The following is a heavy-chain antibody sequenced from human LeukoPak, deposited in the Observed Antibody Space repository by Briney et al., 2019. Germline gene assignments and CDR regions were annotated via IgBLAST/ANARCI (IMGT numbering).Heavy chain of an antibody. CDR3: ARAGSGWYRPYYFDY. J-gene: IGHJ4*02. D-gene: IGHD6-19*01. CDR1: GGSISSYY. Sequence: PSETLSLTCTVSGGSISSYYWSWIRQPPGKGLEWIGYIYTSGSTNYNPSLKSRVTISVDTSKNQFSLKLSSVTAADTAVYYCARAGSGWYRPYYFDYWGQGTLVTVSS. V-gene: IGHV4-4*09. CDR2: IYTSGST.